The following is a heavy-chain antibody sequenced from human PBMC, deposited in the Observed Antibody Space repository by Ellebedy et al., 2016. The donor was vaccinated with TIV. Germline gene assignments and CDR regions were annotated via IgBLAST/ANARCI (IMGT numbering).Heavy chain of an antibody. Sequence: SETLSLTCTVSGGSISSGGYYWSWIRQHPGKGLEWIGYIYYSGSTYYNPSLKSRVTISVDTSKNQFSLKLSSVTAADTAVYYCARGPSTSAHLDSWGQGTLVIVSS. CDR3: ARGPSTSAHLDS. CDR2: IYYSGST. J-gene: IGHJ4*02. V-gene: IGHV4-31*03. CDR1: GGSISSGGYY.